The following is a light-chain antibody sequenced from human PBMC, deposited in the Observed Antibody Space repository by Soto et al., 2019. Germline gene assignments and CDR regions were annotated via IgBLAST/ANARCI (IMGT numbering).Light chain of an antibody. J-gene: IGKJ5*01. CDR3: QQYGSSPRT. V-gene: IGKV3-20*01. CDR1: QSVSSSF. CDR2: GAS. Sequence: ENVLTPSSGTPALSPGERTTLSCRASQSVSSSFLAWYQQKVGQAPRLLIYGASSRATGIPDRFSGSGSGTDFTLTISRLEPEDFAVYYCQQYGSSPRTFGQGTRLEIK.